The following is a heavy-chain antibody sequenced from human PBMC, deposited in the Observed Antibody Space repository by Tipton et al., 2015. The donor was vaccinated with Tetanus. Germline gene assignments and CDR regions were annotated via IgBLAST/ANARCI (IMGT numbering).Heavy chain of an antibody. V-gene: IGHV3-48*01. CDR1: GFTFSSYS. CDR2: ISSSSSTI. J-gene: IGHJ6*02. Sequence: SLRLSCAASGFTFSSYSMNWVRQAPGKGLEWVSYISSSSSTINYADSVKGRFTISRDNAKNSLYLQMNTLRAEDTAVYYCARDPGYSYGTPSWYYGVDVWGQGTTVTVSS. D-gene: IGHD5-18*01. CDR3: ARDPGYSYGTPSWYYGVDV.